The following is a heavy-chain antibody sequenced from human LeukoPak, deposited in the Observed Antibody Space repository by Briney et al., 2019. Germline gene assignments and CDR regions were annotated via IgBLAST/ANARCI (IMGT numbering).Heavy chain of an antibody. CDR2: ISAYNDNT. CDR3: ARDKGLGGKYYDYFYGMDA. CDR1: GYTFTSYG. D-gene: IGHD1-1*01. J-gene: IGHJ6*02. Sequence: ASVKVSCKASGYTFTSYGISWVRQAPGRGLEWMGWISAYNDNTYYAQRVQGRVTMTTDMYTTTAYMELKSLRYDDTAVYYCARDKGLGGKYYDYFYGMDAWGQGTTVTVSS. V-gene: IGHV1-18*04.